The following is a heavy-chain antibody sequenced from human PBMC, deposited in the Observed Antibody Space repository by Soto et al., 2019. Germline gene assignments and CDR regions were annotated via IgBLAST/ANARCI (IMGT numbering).Heavy chain of an antibody. CDR1: GFTFSSYS. V-gene: IGHV3-21*01. J-gene: IGHJ5*02. Sequence: EVQLVESGGGLVKPGGSMRLSCAASGFTFSSYSMNWVRQATGKGLELVSSISSGSVYIYYADTVKGRFTISRDNAKNSLYLPMNSMSAEGSEVYDCASDLGSWGQGTLVTVSS. CDR3: ASDLGS. D-gene: IGHD7-27*01. CDR2: ISSGSVYI.